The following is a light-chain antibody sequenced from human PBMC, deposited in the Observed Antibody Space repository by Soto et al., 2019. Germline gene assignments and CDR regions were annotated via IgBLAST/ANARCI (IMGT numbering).Light chain of an antibody. Sequence: IQMTQSPSTLSASVGDRVTITCRASHNIERWMAWYQQKRGRAPSLLIFDATTLHSGVPSRFSGGGSGTEFTLTINGLQPDDFATYYCQHYNSYSEAFGQGTKVDIK. CDR1: HNIERW. V-gene: IGKV1-5*01. CDR2: DAT. J-gene: IGKJ1*01. CDR3: QHYNSYSEA.